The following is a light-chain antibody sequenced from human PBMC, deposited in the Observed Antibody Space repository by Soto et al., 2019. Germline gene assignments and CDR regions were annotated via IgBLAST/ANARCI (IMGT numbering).Light chain of an antibody. Sequence: QPVLTQPPSVSGAPGQRVTISCTGSSSNIGAGYDVHWYQQLPGTAPKLLIYGNSNRPSGVPDRFSGSKSGTSASLAITGLQAEDEADYYCQSYDSSPSGVVFGGGTKLTVL. CDR1: SSNIGAGYD. CDR3: QSYDSSPSGVV. CDR2: GNS. V-gene: IGLV1-40*01. J-gene: IGLJ2*01.